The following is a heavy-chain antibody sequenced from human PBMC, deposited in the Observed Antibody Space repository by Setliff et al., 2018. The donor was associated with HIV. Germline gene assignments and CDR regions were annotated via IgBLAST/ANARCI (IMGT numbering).Heavy chain of an antibody. Sequence: SETLSLTCAVYGGSFSGYYWSWIRQPPGKGLEWIREINHSGSTNYNPSLKSRVTISVDTSKNQFSLKLSSVTAADTAVYYCARDRYTWNYGKNYMDVWGKGTTVTVSS. J-gene: IGHJ6*03. D-gene: IGHD1-7*01. V-gene: IGHV4-34*01. CDR2: INHSGST. CDR3: ARDRYTWNYGKNYMDV. CDR1: GGSFSGYY.